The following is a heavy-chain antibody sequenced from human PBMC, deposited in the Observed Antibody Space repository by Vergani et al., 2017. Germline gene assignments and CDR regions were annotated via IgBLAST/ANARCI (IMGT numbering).Heavy chain of an antibody. CDR3: ARESSGPYSQHRRAFDI. J-gene: IGHJ3*02. D-gene: IGHD4-11*01. V-gene: IGHV3-30*02. CDR1: GFSVSNSG. CDR2: IQYDGSDI. Sequence: QVQLVESGGGVVQPGGSLRLSCVASGFSVSNSGMHWVRQTPGKGLEWVAFIQYDGSDIFYADFVEGRFTISRDNSKNSLYLHMNSLRAEDTAVYYCARESSGPYSQHRRAFDIWGQGTMVTVSS.